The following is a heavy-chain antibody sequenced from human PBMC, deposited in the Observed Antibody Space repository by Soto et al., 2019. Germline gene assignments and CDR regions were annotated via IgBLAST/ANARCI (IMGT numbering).Heavy chain of an antibody. Sequence: GGSLRLSCAASGFTFSSYSMNWVRQAPGKGLEWVSYISSSSSTIYYADSVKGRFTISRDNAKNSLYLQMNSLRAEDTAVYYCARFLFGVATYHYQMDVWAKGTTVPVSS. D-gene: IGHD3-3*01. CDR3: ARFLFGVATYHYQMDV. V-gene: IGHV3-48*01. J-gene: IGHJ6*03. CDR2: ISSSSSTI. CDR1: GFTFSSYS.